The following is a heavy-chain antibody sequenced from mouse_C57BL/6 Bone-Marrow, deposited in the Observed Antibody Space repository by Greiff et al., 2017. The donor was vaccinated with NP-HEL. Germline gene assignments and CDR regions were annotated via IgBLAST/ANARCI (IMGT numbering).Heavy chain of an antibody. D-gene: IGHD1-1*01. CDR1: GYTFTSYW. CDR2: IDPSDSYT. Sequence: QVQLQQPGAELVMPGASVKLSCKASGYTFTSYWMHWVKQRPGQGLKWIGEIDPSDSYTNYNQKFKGKSTLTVDKSSSTAYMQLSSLTSEDSAVYYCARSHYYGSSFYAMDYWGQGTSVTVSS. V-gene: IGHV1-69*01. J-gene: IGHJ4*01. CDR3: ARSHYYGSSFYAMDY.